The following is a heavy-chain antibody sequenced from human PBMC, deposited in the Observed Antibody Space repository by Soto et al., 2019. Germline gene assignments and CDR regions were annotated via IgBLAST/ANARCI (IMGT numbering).Heavy chain of an antibody. V-gene: IGHV3-23*01. CDR3: AGRGPGTYFDY. CDR1: GFTFSSYG. Sequence: PGGSLRLSCAASGFTFSSYGMHWVRQAPGKGLEWVSVISGSGDSTYYADSVKGRFIISRDNSKNTLYLQMNSLRAEDTAVYYCAGRGPGTYFDYWGQGTLVTVSS. D-gene: IGHD6-13*01. J-gene: IGHJ4*02. CDR2: ISGSGDST.